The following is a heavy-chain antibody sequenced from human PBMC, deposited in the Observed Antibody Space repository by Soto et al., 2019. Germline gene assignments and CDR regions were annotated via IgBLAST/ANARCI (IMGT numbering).Heavy chain of an antibody. D-gene: IGHD5-12*01. V-gene: IGHV4-59*01. CDR3: ARAGYNIDY. CDR1: GGSISSYY. J-gene: IGHJ4*02. Sequence: QVQLQESGPGLVKPSETLSLTCTVSGGSISSYYWNWIRQPPGKGLEWIGYISYSGSTDYNPSLKSRVTISVDTSKSQFSLKLSSVTAADTAVYYCARAGYNIDYWGQGTLVTVSS. CDR2: ISYSGST.